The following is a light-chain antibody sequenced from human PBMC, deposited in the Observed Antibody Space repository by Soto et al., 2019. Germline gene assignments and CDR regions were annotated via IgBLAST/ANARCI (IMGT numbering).Light chain of an antibody. V-gene: IGLV2-8*01. Sequence: QSALTQPPSASGSPGQSVTISCTGTSSDVGGYNYVSWYQQHPGKAPKLMSSEVNKRPSGVPDRFSGSKSGNTASLTVSGLQAEDEADYYCSSYGGSNNLVFGGGTQLTVL. J-gene: IGLJ2*01. CDR2: EVN. CDR3: SSYGGSNNLV. CDR1: SSDVGGYNY.